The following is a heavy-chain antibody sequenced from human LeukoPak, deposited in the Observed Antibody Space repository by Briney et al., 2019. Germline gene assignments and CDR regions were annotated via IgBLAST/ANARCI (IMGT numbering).Heavy chain of an antibody. V-gene: IGHV4-4*07. D-gene: IGHD5-18*01. J-gene: IGHJ6*03. Sequence: SETLSLTCTVSGGSISNYYWSWIRQPAGKGLEWIGRIYTSGSTNYNPSLKSRVTMSVDTSKNQFSLKLSSVTAADTAVYYCARDLVAMAASYYYYYYMDVWGKGTTVTVSS. CDR2: IYTSGST. CDR1: GGSISNYY. CDR3: ARDLVAMAASYYYYYYMDV.